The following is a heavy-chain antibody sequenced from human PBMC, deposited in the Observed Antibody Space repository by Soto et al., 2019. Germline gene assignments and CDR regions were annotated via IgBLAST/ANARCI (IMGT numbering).Heavy chain of an antibody. J-gene: IGHJ4*02. CDR1: GYSFSSYR. CDR2: ISVHNGYT. CDR3: ARLEHNFGPHDY. V-gene: IGHV1-18*01. Sequence: VQLAQSGAEVKKPGASVTVSCKASGYSFSSYRISGVRQAPGQGLAWVGWISVHNGYTKYATELQGRVTMTTYTSTSTAYMELRILRSADSAVYFCARLEHNFGPHDYWGQGTLVTVTS. D-gene: IGHD1-1*01.